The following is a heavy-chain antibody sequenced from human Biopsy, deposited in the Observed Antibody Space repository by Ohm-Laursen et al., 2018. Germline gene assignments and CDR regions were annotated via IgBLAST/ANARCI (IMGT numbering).Heavy chain of an antibody. CDR2: NIPILGTG. CDR1: GGTLITYA. D-gene: IGHD3-9*01. Sequence: ASVKVSCKASGGTLITYAISWVRQAPGQGLEWLGGNIPILGTGNYAPMFHGRVTVVADTSTSTATMELRSLRPDDTAVYYCATKLTGYFHHWGQGTLVIVSS. CDR3: ATKLTGYFHH. J-gene: IGHJ1*01. V-gene: IGHV1-69*06.